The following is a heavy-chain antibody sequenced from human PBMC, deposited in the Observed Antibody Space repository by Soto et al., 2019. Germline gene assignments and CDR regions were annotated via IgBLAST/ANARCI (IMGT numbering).Heavy chain of an antibody. CDR2: INSDGSST. CDR1: GFTFSSYW. Sequence: GGSLRLSCAASGFTFSSYWMHWVRQAPGKGLVWVSRINSDGSSTSYADSVKGRFTISRDNAKNTLYLQMNSLRAEDTAVYYCARDGGYDYADHYYYYGMDVWGQGTTVTVSS. D-gene: IGHD5-12*01. J-gene: IGHJ6*02. V-gene: IGHV3-74*01. CDR3: ARDGGYDYADHYYYYGMDV.